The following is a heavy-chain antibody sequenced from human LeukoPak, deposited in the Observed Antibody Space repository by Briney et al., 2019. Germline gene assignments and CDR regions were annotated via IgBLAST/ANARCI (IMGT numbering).Heavy chain of an antibody. Sequence: SETLSLTCTVSGGSISSYYWSWIRQPPGKGLEWTGHIYYSGSTNYNPSLKSRVTISVDTSKNQFSLKLSSVTAADTAVYYCARGLQRGFYYFDYWGQGTLVTVSS. J-gene: IGHJ4*02. V-gene: IGHV4-59*01. CDR3: ARGLQRGFYYFDY. D-gene: IGHD4-11*01. CDR1: GGSISSYY. CDR2: IYYSGST.